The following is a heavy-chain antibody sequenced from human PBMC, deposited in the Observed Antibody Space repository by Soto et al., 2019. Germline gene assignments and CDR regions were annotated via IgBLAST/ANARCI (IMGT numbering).Heavy chain of an antibody. CDR1: GFSFSTSGAG. D-gene: IGHD1-1*01. V-gene: IGHV2-5*01. CDR2: IFLNDDK. CDR3: AHRRGASTTGGAFDI. Sequence: QITVKESGPTLVTPTQTLTLTCTFSGFSFSTSGAGVGWIHQPPGKALEWLAIIFLNDDKRYTQSLNSRLTITEDTSKNQVVLTMSNLDHVDTATYFCAHRRGASTTGGAFDIWGLGTKVTVSS. J-gene: IGHJ3*02.